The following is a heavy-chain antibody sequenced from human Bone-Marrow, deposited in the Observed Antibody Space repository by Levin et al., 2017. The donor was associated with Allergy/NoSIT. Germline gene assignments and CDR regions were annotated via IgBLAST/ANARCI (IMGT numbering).Heavy chain of an antibody. CDR2: INQDGGQK. V-gene: IGHV3-7*01. CDR3: AKPSVARGLGD. D-gene: IGHD4-23*01. Sequence: PGGSLRLSCAASGFSFTNYWMTWVRQAPGKAPEWVALINQDGGQKYYVDSVKGRFTISRDNAKNSLYLQMNSLRVEDTAVYYCAKPSVARGLGDWGQGTLVTVSS. J-gene: IGHJ4*02. CDR1: GFSFTNYW.